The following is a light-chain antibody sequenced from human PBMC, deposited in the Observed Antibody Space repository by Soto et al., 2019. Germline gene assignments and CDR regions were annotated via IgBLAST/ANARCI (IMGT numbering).Light chain of an antibody. V-gene: IGLV4-69*01. CDR3: QTWGTGMV. J-gene: IGLJ2*01. CDR1: SGHSSYA. CDR2: LNSDGSH. Sequence: QLVLTQSPSASASLGASVKLTCTLSSGHSSYAIAWHQQQPEKGPRYLMKLNSDGSHSKGDGIPDRFSGSSSGAERYLYISSLQSEDEADYCCQTWGTGMVFGGGTKVTVL.